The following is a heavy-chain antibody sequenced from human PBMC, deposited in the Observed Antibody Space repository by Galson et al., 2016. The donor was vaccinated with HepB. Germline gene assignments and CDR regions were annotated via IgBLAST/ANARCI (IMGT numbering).Heavy chain of an antibody. Sequence: ETLSLTCAVSGDSITSNSWWSWVRQSPGKGLEWIGETYHSGSTNYNPSLKSRVTISVDKSKNQFSLNLTSVTAADTAVYYCARDTAASSGWSTTDNWFDPWGQGILVTVSS. V-gene: IGHV4-4*02. D-gene: IGHD6-19*01. J-gene: IGHJ5*02. CDR1: GDSITSNSW. CDR2: TYHSGST. CDR3: ARDTAASSGWSTTDNWFDP.